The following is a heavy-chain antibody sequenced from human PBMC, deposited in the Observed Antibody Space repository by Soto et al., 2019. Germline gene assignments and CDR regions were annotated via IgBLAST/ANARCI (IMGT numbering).Heavy chain of an antibody. CDR3: ASSTPRLAAAGFVY. CDR1: GGSISSFY. J-gene: IGHJ4*02. V-gene: IGHV4-59*01. D-gene: IGHD6-13*01. CDR2: IYNSGST. Sequence: XGTLSLTCTVSGGSISSFYWSWIRQPPGKGLEWIGYIYNSGSTNYNPSLKSRVTISVDTSKNQFSLKLSSVTAADTAVYYCASSTPRLAAAGFVYWGQGTLVTVSS.